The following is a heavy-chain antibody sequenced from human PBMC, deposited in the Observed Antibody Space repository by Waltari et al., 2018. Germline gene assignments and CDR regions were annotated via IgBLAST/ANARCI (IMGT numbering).Heavy chain of an antibody. CDR3: ARGREDDSSGYSFYYYYYYMDV. CDR1: GGSISSYY. Sequence: QVQLQESGPGLVKPSETLSLTCTVSGGSISSYYWSWIRQPAGKGLAWIGRIYTSGSTNYNPSLKSRVTMSVDTSKNQFSLKLSSVTAADTAVYYCARGREDDSSGYSFYYYYYYMDVWGKGTTVTVSS. CDR2: IYTSGST. V-gene: IGHV4-4*07. J-gene: IGHJ6*03. D-gene: IGHD3-22*01.